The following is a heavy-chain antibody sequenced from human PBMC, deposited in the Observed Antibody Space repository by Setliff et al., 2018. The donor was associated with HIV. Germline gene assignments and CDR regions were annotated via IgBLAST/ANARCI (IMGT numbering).Heavy chain of an antibody. D-gene: IGHD3-22*01. CDR3: ARRAYYDNSGPNAFDI. CDR2: ISSSSSYI. Sequence: GGSLRLSCAASGFTFNTYAISWVRQAPGKGLEWVSCISSSSSYIYYADSVKGRFTISRDNAKNSLYLQMNSLRAEDTAVYYCARRAYYDNSGPNAFDIWGQGTMVTVSS. V-gene: IGHV3-21*01. CDR1: GFTFNTYA. J-gene: IGHJ3*02.